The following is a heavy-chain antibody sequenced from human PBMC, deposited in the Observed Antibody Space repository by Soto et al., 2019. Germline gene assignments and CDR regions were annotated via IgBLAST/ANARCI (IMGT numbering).Heavy chain of an antibody. CDR2: INHSGRT. CDR3: ARGRKYYDFWSGYSHPRYYFNY. CDR1: GGSFSGYC. Sequence: SETLSLTCAVYGGSFSGYCWSWIRQPPGKGLEWIGEINHSGRTNYNPSLKSRVTISVDTSKSQFSLKLSSVTAADTAAYYCARGRKYYDFWSGYSHPRYYFNYWGQGTLVTVSS. D-gene: IGHD3-3*01. J-gene: IGHJ4*02. V-gene: IGHV4-34*01.